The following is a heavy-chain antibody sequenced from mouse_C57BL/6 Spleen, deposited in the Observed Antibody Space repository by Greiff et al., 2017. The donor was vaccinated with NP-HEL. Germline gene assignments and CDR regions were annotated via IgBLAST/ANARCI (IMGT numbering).Heavy chain of an antibody. CDR3: ARIHGDYGSSYFDY. CDR1: GFSLSTLGRG. D-gene: IGHD1-1*01. V-gene: IGHV8-8*01. Sequence: QVTLKVSGPGILQPSQTLSLTCSFSGFSLSTLGRGVGWSRQPPGKGGEGREYIGWDDDKYYNPALKSRLTNAKDTSKNLVFLKIANVDTAATAKYYGARIHGDYGSSYFDYWGQGTTLTVSS. J-gene: IGHJ2*01. CDR2: IGWDDDK.